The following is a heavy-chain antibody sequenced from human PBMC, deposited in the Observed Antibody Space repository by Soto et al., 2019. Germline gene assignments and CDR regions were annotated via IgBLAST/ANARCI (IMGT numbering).Heavy chain of an antibody. CDR2: TYYKSKWYN. D-gene: IGHD6-25*01. CDR1: GDSVSSNSAA. Sequence: QTLSLTCAISGDSVSSNSAAWNWIRQSPSRGLEWLGATYYKSKWYNDYAVSVKSRISINPDTSKNQFSLVLNSVTPEDTGVYYCARDRDSGPNYFHPRGQGLPVSVSS. CDR3: ARDRDSGPNYFHP. V-gene: IGHV6-1*01. J-gene: IGHJ4*02.